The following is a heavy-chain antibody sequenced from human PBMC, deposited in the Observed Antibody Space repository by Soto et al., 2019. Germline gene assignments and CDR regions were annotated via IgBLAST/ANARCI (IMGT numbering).Heavy chain of an antibody. CDR1: GFTFGRYA. V-gene: IGHV3-23*01. D-gene: IGHD6-19*01. CDR3: AKAHPVYGSTWFFFDY. J-gene: IGHJ4*02. Sequence: EVQLLESGGGVVKPGGSLRLSCAASGFTFGRYAMRWVRQAPGKGLEWVSGLNAGGGVTDYADSVKGRFTVSRDNSKNTLYLQMSNLRVEDTAVYYCAKAHPVYGSTWFFFDYWGQGTLVTAPS. CDR2: LNAGGGVT.